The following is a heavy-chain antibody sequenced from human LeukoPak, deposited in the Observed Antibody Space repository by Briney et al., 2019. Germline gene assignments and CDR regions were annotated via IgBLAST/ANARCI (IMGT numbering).Heavy chain of an antibody. J-gene: IGHJ4*02. Sequence: SVEVSCKASGGTFSSYAISWVRQAPGQGLEWMGGVIPIFGTANYAQKFQGRVTITTDESTSTAYMELSSLRSEDTAVYYCARGVTGDYATLGFDYWGQGTLVTVSS. CDR2: VIPIFGTA. D-gene: IGHD4-17*01. V-gene: IGHV1-69*05. CDR3: ARGVTGDYATLGFDY. CDR1: GGTFSSYA.